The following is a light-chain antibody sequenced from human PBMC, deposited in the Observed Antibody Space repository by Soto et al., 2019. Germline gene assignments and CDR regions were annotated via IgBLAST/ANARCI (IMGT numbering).Light chain of an antibody. Sequence: QSVLTQPPSASGTPGQRVTISCSGSSXNVGGNTVNWYQHLPGTAPKLVIYSNNQRPSGVPDRFSGSRSGTSASLAISGLQSEDEADYYCAAWDDSLNGYVFGTGTKLTVL. CDR3: AAWDDSLNGYV. CDR1: SXNVGGNT. J-gene: IGLJ1*01. CDR2: SNN. V-gene: IGLV1-44*01.